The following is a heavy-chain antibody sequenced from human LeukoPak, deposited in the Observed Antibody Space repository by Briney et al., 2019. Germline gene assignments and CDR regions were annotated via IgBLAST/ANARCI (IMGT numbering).Heavy chain of an antibody. V-gene: IGHV3-15*01. CDR1: GFTFSSYA. CDR2: IKPKTDGETT. Sequence: PGGSLRLSCAASGFTFSSYAMSWVRQAPGKGLEWVGRIKPKTDGETTEYAAPVKDRFSISRDDSKSMMYLQMNSLKTEDTAAYYCITPLPYSAQGGQGTLVTVSS. D-gene: IGHD2-21*01. CDR3: ITPLPYSAQ. J-gene: IGHJ4*02.